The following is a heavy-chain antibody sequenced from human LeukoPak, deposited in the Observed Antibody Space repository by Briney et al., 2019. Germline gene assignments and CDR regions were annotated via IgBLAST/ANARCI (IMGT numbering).Heavy chain of an antibody. CDR2: MYYSGTI. V-gene: IGHV4-59*01. Sequence: SETLSLTCTVSGGSISSYYWSWIRQPPGKGLEWIGYMYYSGTIKYNPSLKSRVTISVDTSKNQFSLKLSSVTAADTATYYCARAWATDYFDYWGQGTLVTVSS. CDR3: ARAWATDYFDY. J-gene: IGHJ4*02. CDR1: GGSISSYY.